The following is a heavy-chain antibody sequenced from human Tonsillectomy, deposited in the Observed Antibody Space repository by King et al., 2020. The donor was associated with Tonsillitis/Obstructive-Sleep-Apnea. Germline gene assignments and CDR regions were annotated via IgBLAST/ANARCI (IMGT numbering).Heavy chain of an antibody. Sequence: QLVQSGAEVKKPGASVKVSCKASGYTFTSYDINWVRQATGQWLEWMGWMNPNSGNTGYAQKFQGRVTMTRNTSISTAYMELSSLRSEDTAVYYCARVIKVRGVRNYAFDIWGQGTMVTVSS. CDR1: GYTFTSYD. V-gene: IGHV1-8*01. D-gene: IGHD3-10*01. J-gene: IGHJ3*02. CDR2: MNPNSGNT. CDR3: ARVIKVRGVRNYAFDI.